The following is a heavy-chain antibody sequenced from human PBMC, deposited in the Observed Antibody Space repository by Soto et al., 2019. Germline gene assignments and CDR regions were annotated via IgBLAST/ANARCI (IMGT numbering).Heavy chain of an antibody. Sequence: PSQTLSLTCAISGDSLSSNSAAWNWIRQSPSRGLEWLGRTYYRSKWYNDYELSVKSRITIDADTSKNQFSLQLNSVTPEDTAVYYCARDNCPGGSGRDRLDYWGQGTLVTVSS. CDR2: TYYRSKWYN. D-gene: IGHD2-15*01. J-gene: IGHJ4*02. V-gene: IGHV6-1*01. CDR1: GDSLSSNSAA. CDR3: ARDNCPGGSGRDRLDY.